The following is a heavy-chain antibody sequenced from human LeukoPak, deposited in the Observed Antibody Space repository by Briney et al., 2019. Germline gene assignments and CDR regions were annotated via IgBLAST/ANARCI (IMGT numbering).Heavy chain of an antibody. D-gene: IGHD2-2*01. CDR1: GYTFIDYH. CDR3: ARAPIVVITSAVNWFDP. V-gene: IGHV1-2*02. Sequence: ASVKASCKASGYTFIDYHMYWVRQAPGQGLEWMGWINPNSGGTNYAQKFQGRVTMTRDTSINTAYMELSRLRSDDTAVYYCARAPIVVITSAVNWFDPWGQGTQVTVSS. CDR2: INPNSGGT. J-gene: IGHJ5*02.